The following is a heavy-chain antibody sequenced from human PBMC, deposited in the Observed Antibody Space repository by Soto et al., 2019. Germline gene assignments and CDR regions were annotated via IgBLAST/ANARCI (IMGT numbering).Heavy chain of an antibody. J-gene: IGHJ4*02. CDR1: GYTFTRYD. CDR2: MNPNTGNS. D-gene: IGHD1-1*01. CDR3: ARRAETNGWNGFGADKYYFDF. V-gene: IGHV1-8*01. Sequence: ASVKVSCKASGYTFTRYDIYWVRQATGQGREWMGWMNPNTGNSGYAQKFQGRVTMTSDTSISTAHMELSSLRSEDTAVYYCARRAETNGWNGFGADKYYFDFWGQGTLVTVSS.